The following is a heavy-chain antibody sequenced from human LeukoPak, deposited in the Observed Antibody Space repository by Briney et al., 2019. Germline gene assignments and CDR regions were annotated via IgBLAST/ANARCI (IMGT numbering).Heavy chain of an antibody. Sequence: GESLKISCKGSGYRFTTYWIGWVRQMPGKGLEWMGIINPDNSDTRYSPSFQGQVTISADKSTSTAYLQWSSLKTSDTAMYYCARQGSCDSTRCYVYYHSGMDVWGQGTTVTVSS. J-gene: IGHJ6*02. V-gene: IGHV5-51*01. D-gene: IGHD2-2*01. CDR2: INPDNSDT. CDR1: GYRFTTYW. CDR3: ARQGSCDSTRCYVYYHSGMDV.